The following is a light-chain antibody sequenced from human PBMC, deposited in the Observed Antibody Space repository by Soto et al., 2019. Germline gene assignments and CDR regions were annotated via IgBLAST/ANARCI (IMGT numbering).Light chain of an antibody. Sequence: EIVMAQSPATLSVSPGERATLSCRASQSVSSNLAWYQRKPGQAPRLLFYGASTRATGIPARFSGSGSGTEFTLTISSLQSEDFAVYYCQQYYNWPQTFGQGTKVDIK. CDR1: QSVSSN. J-gene: IGKJ1*01. CDR2: GAS. V-gene: IGKV3-15*01. CDR3: QQYYNWPQT.